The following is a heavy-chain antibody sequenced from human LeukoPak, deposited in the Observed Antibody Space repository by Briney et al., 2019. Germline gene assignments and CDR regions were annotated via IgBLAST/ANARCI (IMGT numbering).Heavy chain of an antibody. CDR1: GVSFSGYY. CDR3: ARGSRGSSGWYEVGAFDI. D-gene: IGHD6-19*01. CDR2: INHSGST. Sequence: NASETLSLTCAVYGVSFSGYYWSWIRQPPGKGLEWIGEINHSGSTNYNPSLKSRVTISVDTSKNQFSLKLSSVTAADTAVYYCARGSRGSSGWYEVGAFDIWGQGTMVTVSS. J-gene: IGHJ3*02. V-gene: IGHV4-34*01.